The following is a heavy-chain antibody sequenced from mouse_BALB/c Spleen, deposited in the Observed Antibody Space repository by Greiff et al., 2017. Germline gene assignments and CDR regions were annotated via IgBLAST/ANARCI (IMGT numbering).Heavy chain of an antibody. CDR3: ARHRGLLRAMDY. J-gene: IGHJ4*01. D-gene: IGHD2-3*01. CDR2: IDPANGNT. CDR1: GFNIKDTY. Sequence: EVQLQQSGAELVKPGASVKLSCTASGFNIKDTYMHWVKQRPEQGLEWIGRIDPANGNTKYDPKFQGKATITADTSSNTAYLQLSSLTSEDTAVYYCARHRGLLRAMDYWGQGTSVTVSS. V-gene: IGHV14-3*02.